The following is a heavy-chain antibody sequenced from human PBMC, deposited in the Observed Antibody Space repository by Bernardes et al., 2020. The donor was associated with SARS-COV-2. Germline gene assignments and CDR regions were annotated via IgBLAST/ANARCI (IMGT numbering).Heavy chain of an antibody. CDR1: GVSFSLYS. J-gene: IGHJ6*02. CDR2: VGYSGGGA. D-gene: IGHD5-18*01. V-gene: IGHV3-23*01. Sequence: GGSLILSCVASGVSFSLYSMSWVRQAPGKGLEWVAVVGYSGGGAYYADSVRGRFTISRDNSRNTVYLEMTSLRVEDTAVYYCAKDKLEYSYGCMDVWGQGATVTVSS. CDR3: AKDKLEYSYGCMDV.